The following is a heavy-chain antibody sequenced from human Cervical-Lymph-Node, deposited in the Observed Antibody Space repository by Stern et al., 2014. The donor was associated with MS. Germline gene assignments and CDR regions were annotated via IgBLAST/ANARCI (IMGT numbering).Heavy chain of an antibody. V-gene: IGHV1-18*01. Sequence: VQLVESGAEVKKPGASVKVSCKASGYTFTSYGISWVRQAPGQGLEWMGWISAYNGKPTYAKKLQGRATMTTDTSTSTAYMELRSLISDDTAVYYCARGLLGSENAFDIWGQGTMVTVSS. J-gene: IGHJ3*02. CDR1: GYTFTSYG. CDR3: ARGLLGSENAFDI. D-gene: IGHD2-15*01. CDR2: ISAYNGKP.